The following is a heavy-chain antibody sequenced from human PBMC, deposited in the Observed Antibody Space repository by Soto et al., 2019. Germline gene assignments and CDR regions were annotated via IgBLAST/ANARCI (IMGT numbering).Heavy chain of an antibody. D-gene: IGHD4-17*01. CDR2: INPNSGGT. J-gene: IGHJ4*02. V-gene: IGHV1-2*04. CDR3: ARYKPFGDYRSRLFDY. CDR1: GYTFTGYY. Sequence: ASVKVSCKASGYTFTGYYMHWVRQAPGQGLEWMGWINPNSGGTNYAQKFQGWVTMTRDTSISTAYMELSRLRSDDTAVYYCARYKPFGDYRSRLFDYWGQGTLVTVSS.